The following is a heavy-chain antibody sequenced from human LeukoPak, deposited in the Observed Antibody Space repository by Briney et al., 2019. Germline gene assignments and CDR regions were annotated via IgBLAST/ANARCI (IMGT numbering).Heavy chain of an antibody. CDR1: GFTFSSYA. V-gene: IGHV3-30*04. J-gene: IGHJ4*02. Sequence: GRSLRLSCAASGFTFSSYAMHWVRQAPGKGLEWVAVISYDGSNKYYADSVKGRFTISRDNSENTLYLQMNSLRAEDTAVYYCARVAAAGTLYWGQGTLVTVSS. D-gene: IGHD6-13*01. CDR3: ARVAAAGTLY. CDR2: ISYDGSNK.